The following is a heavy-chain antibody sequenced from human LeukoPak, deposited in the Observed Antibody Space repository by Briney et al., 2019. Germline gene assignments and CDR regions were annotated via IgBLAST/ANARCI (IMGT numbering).Heavy chain of an antibody. D-gene: IGHD3-10*01. J-gene: IGHJ4*02. CDR2: IGSSDSDT. CDR1: GFTFSRCA. Sequence: GGSLRLSCAASGFTFSRCALSWVRQAPGKGLEWVSSIGSSDSDTYYADSVKGRSTISRDNSKNTVYLQINSLRVDDTSVYYCAKGFIAYGAVDHWGQGTLVIVSS. V-gene: IGHV3-23*01. CDR3: AKGFIAYGAVDH.